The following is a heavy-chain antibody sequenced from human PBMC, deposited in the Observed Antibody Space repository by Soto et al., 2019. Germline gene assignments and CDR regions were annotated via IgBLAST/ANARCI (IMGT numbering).Heavy chain of an antibody. D-gene: IGHD5-18*01. J-gene: IGHJ6*02. V-gene: IGHV4-34*01. CDR2: INHSGST. Sequence: SETLSLTCAVYGVSFSGYYWSWIRQPPGKGLEWIGEINHSGSTNYNPSLKSRVTISVDTSKNQFSLKLSSVTAADTAVYYCARGVDTAMVTGYGMDVWGQGTTVTVSS. CDR1: GVSFSGYY. CDR3: ARGVDTAMVTGYGMDV.